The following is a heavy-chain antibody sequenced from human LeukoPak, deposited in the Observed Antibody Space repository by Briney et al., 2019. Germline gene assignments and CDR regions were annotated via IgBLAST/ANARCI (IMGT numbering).Heavy chain of an antibody. V-gene: IGHV3-53*01. Sequence: GGSLRLSCAASGFTVSSNYMSWVRQAPGKGLEWVSVIFSAGSTYYADSVKGRFTISKDNSKNTLYLQMNSLRAEDTAVYYCARVIGGYPYYYYGMDVWGQGTTVTVSS. CDR2: IFSAGST. J-gene: IGHJ6*02. CDR1: GFTVSSNY. CDR3: ARVIGGYPYYYYGMDV. D-gene: IGHD3-16*02.